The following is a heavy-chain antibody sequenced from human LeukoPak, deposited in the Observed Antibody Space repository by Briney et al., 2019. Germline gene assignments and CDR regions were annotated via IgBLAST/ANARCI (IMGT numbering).Heavy chain of an antibody. Sequence: ALVKVSCKASGYTFTIYYMHWVRQAPGQGLEWMGWINPNSGGTSYARRFQGRVTMTRDTSISTAYMELSRLTSDDTAVYYCARNPAYCTSTSCYNDYWGQGTLVTVSS. D-gene: IGHD2-2*02. J-gene: IGHJ4*02. V-gene: IGHV1-2*02. CDR1: GYTFTIYY. CDR2: INPNSGGT. CDR3: ARNPAYCTSTSCYNDY.